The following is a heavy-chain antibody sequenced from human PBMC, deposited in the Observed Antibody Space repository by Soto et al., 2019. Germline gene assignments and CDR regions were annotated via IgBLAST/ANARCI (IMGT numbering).Heavy chain of an antibody. CDR1: GYTFTGYY. CDR2: INPNSGGT. CDR3: ARESGASRYSGSYRFDY. D-gene: IGHD1-26*01. Sequence: ASVKVSCKASGYTFTGYYMHWVRQAPGQGLEWMGWINPNSGGTNYAQKFQGWVTMTRDTSISTVYMELSRLRSDDTAVYYCARESGASRYSGSYRFDYWGQGTLVTVS. V-gene: IGHV1-2*04. J-gene: IGHJ4*02.